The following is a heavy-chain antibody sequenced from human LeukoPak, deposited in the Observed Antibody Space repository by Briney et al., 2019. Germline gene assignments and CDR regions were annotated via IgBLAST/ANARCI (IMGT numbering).Heavy chain of an antibody. CDR1: GFTFSSYG. CDR3: AKEWFGEFTHFDY. J-gene: IGHJ4*02. Sequence: PGGSLRLSCAASGFTFSSYGMHWVRQAPGKGLEWVAFIRYDGSNKYYADSVKGRFTISRDNSKNTLYLQMNSLRAEDTAVYCCAKEWFGEFTHFDYWGQGTLVTVSS. CDR2: IRYDGSNK. D-gene: IGHD3-10*01. V-gene: IGHV3-30*02.